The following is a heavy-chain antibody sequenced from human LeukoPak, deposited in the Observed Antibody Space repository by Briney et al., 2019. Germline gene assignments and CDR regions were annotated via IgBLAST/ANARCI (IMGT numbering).Heavy chain of an antibody. Sequence: GESLKISCKGSGDSFTRYWIGWVRQMPGKGLEWMGIIYPGDSDTRYSPSFQGQVTISVDKSITTAYLQLSFLKASDTAMYYCARHPRITGTTLSWFDPWGQGTLVTVSS. D-gene: IGHD1-20*01. CDR1: GDSFTRYW. V-gene: IGHV5-51*01. CDR3: ARHPRITGTTLSWFDP. J-gene: IGHJ5*02. CDR2: IYPGDSDT.